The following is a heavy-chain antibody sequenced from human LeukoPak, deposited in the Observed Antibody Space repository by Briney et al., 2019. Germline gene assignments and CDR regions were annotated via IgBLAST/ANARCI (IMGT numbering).Heavy chain of an antibody. CDR2: INPSGGST. Sequence: ASVKVSCKASGYTFTSYYMHWVRQAPGQGLEWMGIINPSGGSTSYAQKFQGRVTMTRDTPTSTVYMELSSLRSEDTAVYYCARDPGGPNYDFWSGFDWGQGTLVTVSS. V-gene: IGHV1-46*01. CDR3: ARDPGGPNYDFWSGFD. D-gene: IGHD3-3*01. J-gene: IGHJ4*02. CDR1: GYTFTSYY.